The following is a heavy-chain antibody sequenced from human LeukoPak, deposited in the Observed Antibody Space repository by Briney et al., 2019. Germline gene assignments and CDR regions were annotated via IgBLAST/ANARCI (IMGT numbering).Heavy chain of an antibody. CDR2: IYYSGST. CDR3: XXXISPGWFDP. Sequence: SGGXXXXSNWWSWVRPPPGKGXEWIANIYYSGSTYYSPSLKSRVTISVXXXKNQFFLKLSSVTAADRAVYYXXXXISPGWFDPWGQGTLVTVSS. J-gene: IGHJ5*02. V-gene: IGHV4-4*02. CDR1: GGXXXXSNW.